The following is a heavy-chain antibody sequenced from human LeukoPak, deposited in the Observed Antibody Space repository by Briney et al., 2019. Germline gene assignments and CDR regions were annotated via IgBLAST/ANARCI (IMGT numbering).Heavy chain of an antibody. V-gene: IGHV1-69*02. Sequence: SVKVSCKASGGTFSSYTISWVRQAPGQGLEWMGRIIPILGIANYAQKFQGRVTITPDKSTSTAYMELSSLRSEDTAVYYCARQVGATTGAFDIWGQGTMVTVSS. CDR1: GGTFSSYT. CDR2: IIPILGIA. CDR3: ARQVGATTGAFDI. J-gene: IGHJ3*02. D-gene: IGHD1-26*01.